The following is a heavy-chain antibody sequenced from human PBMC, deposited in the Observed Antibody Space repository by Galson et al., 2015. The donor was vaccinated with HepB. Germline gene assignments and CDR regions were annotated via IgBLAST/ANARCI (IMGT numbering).Heavy chain of an antibody. CDR1: GGSISSSNW. Sequence: ETLSLTCAVSGGSISSSNWWSWVRQPPGKGLEWIGEIYHSGSTNYNPSLKSRVTISVDKSKNQFSLKLSSVTAADTAVYYCARAAEDSYSSGLDPWGQGTLVTVSS. V-gene: IGHV4-4*02. CDR2: IYHSGST. J-gene: IGHJ5*02. D-gene: IGHD6-19*01. CDR3: ARAAEDSYSSGLDP.